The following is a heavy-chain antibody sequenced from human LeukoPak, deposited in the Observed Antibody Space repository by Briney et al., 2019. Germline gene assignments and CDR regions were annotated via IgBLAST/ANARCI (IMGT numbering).Heavy chain of an antibody. CDR2: ISSSGSTI. D-gene: IGHD5-24*01. V-gene: IGHV3-48*03. CDR1: GFTFSSYE. CDR3: ARDVSQGDALNYYYYYYMDV. J-gene: IGHJ6*03. Sequence: GGSLRLSCAASGFTFSSYEMNWVRQAPGKGLEWVSYISSSGSTIYYADSVKGRFTISRDNAKNSLYLQMNSLRAEDTAVYYCARDVSQGDALNYYYYYYMDVWGKGTTVTVSS.